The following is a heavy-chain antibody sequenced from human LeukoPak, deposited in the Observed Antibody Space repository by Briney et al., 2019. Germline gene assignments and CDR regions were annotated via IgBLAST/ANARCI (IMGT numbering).Heavy chain of an antibody. CDR2: ISSSSYI. CDR3: ARRGIRDYYFDY. Sequence: GGSLRLSRAASGFTFSSYSTNWVRQAPGKGLEWVSSISSSSYIYYADSVKGRFTISRDNAKNSLYLQMNSLRAEDTAVYYCARRGIRDYYFDYWGQGTLVTVSS. D-gene: IGHD3-10*01. J-gene: IGHJ4*02. CDR1: GFTFSSYS. V-gene: IGHV3-21*01.